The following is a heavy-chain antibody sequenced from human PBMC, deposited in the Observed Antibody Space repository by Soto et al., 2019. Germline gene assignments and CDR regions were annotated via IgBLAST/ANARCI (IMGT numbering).Heavy chain of an antibody. D-gene: IGHD5-12*01. J-gene: IGHJ6*02. CDR3: AKNIVATIYYGMDV. CDR2: ISYDGSNK. CDR1: GFTFSSYG. Sequence: QVQLVESGGGVVQPGRSLRLSCAASGFTFSSYGMHWVRQAPGKGLEWVAVISYDGSNKYYADSVKGRFTISRDNSKNTLYLQMNSLRAEDTAVYYCAKNIVATIYYGMDVWGQGTTVTVSS. V-gene: IGHV3-30*18.